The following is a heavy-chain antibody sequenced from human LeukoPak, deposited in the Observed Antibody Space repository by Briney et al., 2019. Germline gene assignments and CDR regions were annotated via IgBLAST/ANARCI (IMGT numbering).Heavy chain of an antibody. CDR3: ARRGYYFDY. CDR2: IYPGYSDT. CDR1: GSHFISYW. V-gene: IGHV5-51*01. D-gene: IGHD3-16*01. Sequence: GGALQISCKGSGSHFISYWIGGARQMPGKGLEWMGIIYPGYSDTRYSPSFQGQVTISADKSISTAYLQWSSLKASDTALYYCARRGYYFDYWGQGTLVTVSS. J-gene: IGHJ4*02.